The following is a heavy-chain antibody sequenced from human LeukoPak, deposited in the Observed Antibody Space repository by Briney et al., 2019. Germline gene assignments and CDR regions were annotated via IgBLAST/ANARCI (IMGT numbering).Heavy chain of an antibody. CDR1: GGSISGYY. CDR3: AREGGGSYSGYVGFDY. J-gene: IGHJ4*02. D-gene: IGHD5-12*01. Sequence: SETLSLTCTVSGGSISGYYWSWIRQPPGKGLEWIGYIYYSGSTNYNPSLKSRVTISVDTSKNQFSLKLSSVTAADTAVYYCAREGGGSYSGYVGFDYWGQGTLVTVSS. V-gene: IGHV4-59*01. CDR2: IYYSGST.